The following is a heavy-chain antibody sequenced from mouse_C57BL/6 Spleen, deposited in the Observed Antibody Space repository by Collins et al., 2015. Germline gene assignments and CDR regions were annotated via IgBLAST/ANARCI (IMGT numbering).Heavy chain of an antibody. Sequence: QVQLKQSGPGLVQPSQSLSITCTVSGFSLTSYGVHWVRQSPGKGLEWLGVIWGGGSTDYNAAFISRLSISKDNSKSQVFFKMNSLQANDTAIYYCARTDYWGQGTTLTVSS. J-gene: IGHJ2*01. CDR3: ARTDY. CDR2: IWGGGST. V-gene: IGHV2-2*02. CDR1: GFSLTSYG.